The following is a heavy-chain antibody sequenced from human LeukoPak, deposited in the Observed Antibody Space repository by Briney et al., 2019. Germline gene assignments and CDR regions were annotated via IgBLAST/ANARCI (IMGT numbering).Heavy chain of an antibody. Sequence: PSETLSLTCTVSGGSISSYYWSWVRQPPGKGLEWIGEINHSGSTNYNPSLKSRVTISVDTSKNQFSLKLSSVTAADTAVYYCARGRGRYYYYYYMDVWGKGTTVTVSS. CDR3: ARGRGRYYYYYYMDV. CDR1: GGSISSYY. V-gene: IGHV4-34*01. D-gene: IGHD3-10*01. J-gene: IGHJ6*03. CDR2: INHSGST.